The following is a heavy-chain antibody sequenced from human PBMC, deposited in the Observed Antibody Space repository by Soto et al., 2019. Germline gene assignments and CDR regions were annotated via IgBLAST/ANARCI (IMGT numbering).Heavy chain of an antibody. CDR3: ARADIPDYYDSSGYYYPYFDY. V-gene: IGHV4-31*03. Sequence: QVQLQESGPGLVKPSQTLSLTCTVSGGSISSGGYYWSWIRQHPGKGLEWIGYIYYSGSTYYNPSRKSRVTISVDTSKNQFSLKLSSVTAADTAVYYCARADIPDYYDSSGYYYPYFDYWGQGTLVTVSS. CDR2: IYYSGST. J-gene: IGHJ4*02. D-gene: IGHD3-22*01. CDR1: GGSISSGGYY.